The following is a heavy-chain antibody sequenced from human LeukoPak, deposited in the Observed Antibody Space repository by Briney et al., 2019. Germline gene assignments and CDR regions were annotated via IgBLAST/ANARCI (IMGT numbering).Heavy chain of an antibody. D-gene: IGHD3-10*01. CDR1: GDSISRGGYY. J-gene: IGHJ4*02. CDR2: IDYSGNT. CDR3: ARGSQDYYGSGSYYPY. Sequence: SQTLFLTCTVSGDSISRGGYYWSWIRQLPGKGLEWIGYIDYSGNTDYNPSLKSRVTISVDTSKNQFSLKLSSVTAADTAVYYCARGSQDYYGSGSYYPYWGQGTLVTVSS. V-gene: IGHV4-31*03.